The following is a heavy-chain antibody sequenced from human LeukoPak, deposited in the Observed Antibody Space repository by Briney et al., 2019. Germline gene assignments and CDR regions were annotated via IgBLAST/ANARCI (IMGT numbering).Heavy chain of an antibody. CDR1: GFTFSSYG. D-gene: IGHD2-2*01. J-gene: IGHJ4*02. Sequence: GGSLRLSCAASGFTFSSYGMHWVRQAPGKGLEWVAFIRYDGSNKYYADSVKGRFTISRDNSKNTLYLQMNSLRAEDTAVYYCAKDRPYQLLTWDVFGYWGQGTLVTVSS. CDR3: AKDRPYQLLTWDVFGY. V-gene: IGHV3-30*02. CDR2: IRYDGSNK.